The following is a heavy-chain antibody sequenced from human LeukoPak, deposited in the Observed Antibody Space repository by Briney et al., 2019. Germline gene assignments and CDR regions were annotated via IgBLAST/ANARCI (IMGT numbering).Heavy chain of an antibody. CDR1: GFTFSDSY. J-gene: IGHJ4*02. CDR3: ARDLLGWELHYFDY. Sequence: EGSLRLSCAASGFTFSDSYMSWIRQSPGKGLEWVSHISGSGHIIYYADSMKGRFTISRDNAKNSLYLQMNSLRAEDTAVYYCARDLLGWELHYFDYWGQGTLVTVSS. V-gene: IGHV3-11*04. D-gene: IGHD1-26*01. CDR2: ISGSGHII.